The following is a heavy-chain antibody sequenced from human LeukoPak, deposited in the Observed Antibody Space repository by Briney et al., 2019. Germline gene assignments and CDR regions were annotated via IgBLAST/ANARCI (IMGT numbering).Heavy chain of an antibody. Sequence: ASVKVSCKASGYTFTGYYMHWVRQAPGQGLEWMGWINPNSGGTNYAQKFQGWVTMTRDTSISTAYMELSRLRSDDTAVYYCAREFPYCSGGSCYRYGMDVWGQGTTVTVSS. V-gene: IGHV1-2*04. CDR2: INPNSGGT. J-gene: IGHJ6*02. CDR3: AREFPYCSGGSCYRYGMDV. D-gene: IGHD2-15*01. CDR1: GYTFTGYY.